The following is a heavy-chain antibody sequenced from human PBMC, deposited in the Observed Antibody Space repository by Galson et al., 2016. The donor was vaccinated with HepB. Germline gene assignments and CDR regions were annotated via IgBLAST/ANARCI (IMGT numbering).Heavy chain of an antibody. Sequence: SLRLSCAASGFTFSSYSMNWVRQAPGKGLEWVSSISSSSSYIYYADSVKGRFTISRDNAKNSLYLQMNSLRAEDTAVYYCARVGALRFLEYGMDVWGQGTTVTVFS. CDR3: ARVGALRFLEYGMDV. V-gene: IGHV3-21*01. CDR1: GFTFSSYS. J-gene: IGHJ6*02. D-gene: IGHD3-3*01. CDR2: ISSSSSYI.